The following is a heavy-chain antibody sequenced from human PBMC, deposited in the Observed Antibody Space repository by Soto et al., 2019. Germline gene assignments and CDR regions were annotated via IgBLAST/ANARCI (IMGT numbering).Heavy chain of an antibody. CDR3: AHRRPAPGTWYFHH. Sequence: QITLKESGPTLVKPTQTLTLTCTFSGFSLSTSGVGVGWIRQPPGQALEWLALIYWDDDKRYSPSLRKRLTVTKDTSKNQVVLTMTNMDPVDTATYYCAHRRPAPGTWYFHHWGQGTLVTVSS. CDR2: IYWDDDK. CDR1: GFSLSTSGVG. D-gene: IGHD6-13*01. V-gene: IGHV2-5*02. J-gene: IGHJ1*01.